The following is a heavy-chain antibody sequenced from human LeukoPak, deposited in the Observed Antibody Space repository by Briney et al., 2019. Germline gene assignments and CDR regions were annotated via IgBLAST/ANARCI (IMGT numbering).Heavy chain of an antibody. J-gene: IGHJ4*02. Sequence: GGSLRLSCTASEFTFSSYSMNWVRQAPGQGLEWVSYISSSSSTVYYADSVKGRFTISRDNAENSLYLQMNSLRGEDTAVYYCARRGASSGGLDYWGQGTLVTVSS. CDR1: EFTFSSYS. D-gene: IGHD6-19*01. CDR2: ISSSSSTV. V-gene: IGHV3-48*01. CDR3: ARRGASSGGLDY.